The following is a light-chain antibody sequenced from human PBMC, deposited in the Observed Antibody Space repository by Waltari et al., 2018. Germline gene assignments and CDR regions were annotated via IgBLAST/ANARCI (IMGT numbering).Light chain of an antibody. J-gene: IGKJ2*03. CDR1: KNIRSY. V-gene: IGKV1-39*01. Sequence: DLQMTQSPSSLSASAGDRVTLSCRASKNIRSYLSWYQQKPGIAPKLVIYAASTLQSGVPSRFSGSGSGTNFTLTITSLQAEDFATYFCQASYTTPYSFGQGTKVEIK. CDR2: AAS. CDR3: QASYTTPYS.